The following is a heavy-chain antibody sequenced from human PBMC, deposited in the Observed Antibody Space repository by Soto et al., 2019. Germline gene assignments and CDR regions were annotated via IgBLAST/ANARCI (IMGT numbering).Heavy chain of an antibody. CDR1: GGSFSGYY. V-gene: IGHV4-34*01. CDR2: INHSGST. CDR3: ARDHTAVNAFLYSYHGMDV. Sequence: QVQLQQWGAGRLKPSETLSLTGAVYGGSFSGYYWSWIRQPPWKGLEWIGEINHSGSTTYNPSLKSRVTISVDTSKVQSSLQLGSVTVADTAVYYCARDHTAVNAFLYSYHGMDVWGQGTTVTVSS. D-gene: IGHD4-4*01. J-gene: IGHJ6*02.